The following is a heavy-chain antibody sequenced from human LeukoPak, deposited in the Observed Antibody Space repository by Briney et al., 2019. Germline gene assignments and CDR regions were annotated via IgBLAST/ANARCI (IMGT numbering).Heavy chain of an antibody. D-gene: IGHD1-26*01. CDR1: GGSISSYY. V-gene: IGHV4-4*07. J-gene: IGHJ4*02. Sequence: SETLSLTCTVSGGSISSYYWSWIRQPAGKGLEWIGHIYTSGSTNYNPSLKSRVTISVDTSKNQFSLKLSSVTAADTAVYYCARRKNRIVGAPLDYWGQGTLVTVSS. CDR3: ARRKNRIVGAPLDY. CDR2: IYTSGST.